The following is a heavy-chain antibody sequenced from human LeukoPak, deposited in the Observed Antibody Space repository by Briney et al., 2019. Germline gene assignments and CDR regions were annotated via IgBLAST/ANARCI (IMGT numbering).Heavy chain of an antibody. CDR3: ARATTRYDYVWGRKENPTNWFDP. D-gene: IGHD3-16*01. J-gene: IGHJ5*02. CDR2: IYYSGST. V-gene: IGHV4-39*01. CDR1: GGSISSYY. Sequence: PSETLSLTCTVSGGSISSYYWGWIRQPPGRGLEWIGSIYYSGSTYYYPSLKSRVTIPVDTSKNQFSLKLSSVTAADTAVYYCARATTRYDYVWGRKENPTNWFDPWGQGTLVTVSS.